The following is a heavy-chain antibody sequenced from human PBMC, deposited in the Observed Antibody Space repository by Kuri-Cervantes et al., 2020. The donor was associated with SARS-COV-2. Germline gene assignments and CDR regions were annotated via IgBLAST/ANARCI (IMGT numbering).Heavy chain of an antibody. D-gene: IGHD2-2*01. V-gene: IGHV1-18*01. J-gene: IGHJ4*02. CDR2: IRAYNTHT. CDR3: ARDPRHCYRTSCVIDVFDY. Sequence: ASSMDSCKASCDTFISYGISWVRQAPGQGLEWMGWIRAYNTHTKYAQRVQGRVTMTTDTTTSTDYMELRGLRSDDTAVYYCARDPRHCYRTSCVIDVFDYWGPGTLVTVSS. CDR1: CDTFISYG.